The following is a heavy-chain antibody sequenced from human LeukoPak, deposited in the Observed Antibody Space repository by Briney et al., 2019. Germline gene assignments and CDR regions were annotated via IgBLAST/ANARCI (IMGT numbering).Heavy chain of an antibody. CDR2: IYPGDSDT. J-gene: IGHJ4*02. CDR1: GYSFTSYW. CDR3: ARRGKITPGNSSSKSGYYFDY. V-gene: IGHV5-51*01. Sequence: GESLKISCKGSGYSFTSYWIGWVRQMPGKGLEWMGIIYPGDSDTRYSPSFQGQVTISADKSISTAYLQWSSLKASDTAMYYCARRGKITPGNSSSKSGYYFDYWGQGALVTVSS. D-gene: IGHD2/OR15-2a*01.